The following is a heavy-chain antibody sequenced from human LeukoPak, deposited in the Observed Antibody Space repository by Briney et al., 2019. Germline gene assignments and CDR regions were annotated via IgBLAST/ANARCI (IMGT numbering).Heavy chain of an antibody. J-gene: IGHJ3*02. V-gene: IGHV3-33*06. CDR1: GFTFSTYG. CDR2: IWSDGNNK. CDR3: VKERGPFDAFDI. Sequence: PGRSLRLSCAATGFTFSTYGMHWVRQAPGKGLEWVAVIWSDGNNKFYADSVKGRFTFSRDNSTNTLSLQMNSLRAEDTAVYYCVKERGPFDAFDIWGQGTMVTVSS.